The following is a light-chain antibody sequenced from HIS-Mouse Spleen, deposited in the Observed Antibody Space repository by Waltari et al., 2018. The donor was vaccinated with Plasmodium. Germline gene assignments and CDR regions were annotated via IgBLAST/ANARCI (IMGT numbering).Light chain of an antibody. CDR1: ALPKKY. Sequence: SYELTQPPSVSVSPGQTARITCSGDALPKKYAYWYQQKSGQAPVLVIYEDSKRPSGSPERFSGSRSGKMATLTISGAQVEDEADYYCYSTDSSGNHRVFGGGTKLTVL. CDR3: YSTDSSGNHRV. J-gene: IGLJ3*02. CDR2: EDS. V-gene: IGLV3-10*01.